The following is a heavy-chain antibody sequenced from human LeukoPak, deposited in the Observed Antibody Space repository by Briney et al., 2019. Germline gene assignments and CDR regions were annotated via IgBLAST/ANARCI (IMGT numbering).Heavy chain of an antibody. CDR1: GGSFSGYY. J-gene: IGHJ6*04. CDR3: ARGRERIPIFGSYYYYGMDV. D-gene: IGHD3-9*01. V-gene: IGHV4-34*01. Sequence: SETLSLTCAVYGGSFSGYYWSWIRQPPGKGLEWIGEINHIGSTNYNPSLKSRVTISVATSKTQFSLKLSSVTAADTAVYYCARGRERIPIFGSYYYYGMDVWGKGTTVTVSS. CDR2: INHIGST.